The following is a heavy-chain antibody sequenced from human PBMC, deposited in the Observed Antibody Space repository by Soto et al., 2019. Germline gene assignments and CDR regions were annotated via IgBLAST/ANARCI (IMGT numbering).Heavy chain of an antibody. J-gene: IGHJ5*02. CDR3: VRGGSDNSGWYIWFDP. V-gene: IGHV1-69*01. Sequence: QVQLVQSGAEVKKPGSSVKVSCKTSGGTFSTHVIGWVRQAPGQGLEWMGGIVPKFGTTNYAHKFKGRVKFTADESTSTAYMEVSSLTSEDTAVYYCVRGGSDNSGWYIWFDPWGQGTLVTVSS. CDR1: GGTFSTHV. D-gene: IGHD6-19*01. CDR2: IVPKFGTT.